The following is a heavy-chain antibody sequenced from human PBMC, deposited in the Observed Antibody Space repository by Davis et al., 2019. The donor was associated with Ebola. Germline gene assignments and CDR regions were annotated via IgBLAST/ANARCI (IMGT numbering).Heavy chain of an antibody. CDR1: GGTFSSFA. J-gene: IGHJ4*02. CDR2: IIPIFRSA. D-gene: IGHD3-3*01. Sequence: SVKVSCKTSGGTFSSFAVSWVRQAPGQGLEWMGSIIPIFRSANYAQKLQGRVTMTTDTSTSTAYMELRSLRSDDTAVYYCARVGWIFGVVRVDYWGQGTLVTVSS. CDR3: ARVGWIFGVVRVDY. V-gene: IGHV1-69*05.